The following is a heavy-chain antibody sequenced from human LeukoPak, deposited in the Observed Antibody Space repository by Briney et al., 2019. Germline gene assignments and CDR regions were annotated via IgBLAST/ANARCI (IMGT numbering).Heavy chain of an antibody. V-gene: IGHV1-69*13. Sequence: SVKVSCKASGGSFSSYAIIWVRQAPGQGLEWMGGIIPIFGTANYAQKFQGRVTITADESTSTAYMELSSLRSEDTAVYYCAKGDKMLTWRRTYNRFDPWGQGTLVTVSS. CDR3: AKGDKMLTWRRTYNRFDP. CDR1: GGSFSSYA. D-gene: IGHD3-16*01. J-gene: IGHJ5*02. CDR2: IIPIFGTA.